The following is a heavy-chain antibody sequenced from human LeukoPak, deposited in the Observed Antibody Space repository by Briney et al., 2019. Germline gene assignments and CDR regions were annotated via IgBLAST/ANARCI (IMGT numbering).Heavy chain of an antibody. V-gene: IGHV1-46*01. CDR2: INPSGGST. J-gene: IGHJ5*02. CDR3: AREPALRLYSYGDWFDP. Sequence: GASVKVSCKASGYTFTSYYMHWVRQAPGPGLEWMGIINPSGGSTSYAQKFQGRVTMTRDTSTSTVYMELSSLRSEDTAVYYCAREPALRLYSYGDWFDPWGQGTLVTVSS. D-gene: IGHD5-18*01. CDR1: GYTFTSYY.